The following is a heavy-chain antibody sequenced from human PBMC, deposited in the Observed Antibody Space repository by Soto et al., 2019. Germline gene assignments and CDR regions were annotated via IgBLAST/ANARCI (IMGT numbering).Heavy chain of an antibody. CDR1: GYTFTTYN. Sequence: QVQLVQSGAEEKQPGASVKVSCKAAGYTFTTYNMHWLRQAPGQRLEWMGWISGANGNTKYSQKVQGRLTITRDASASTSYMDLSSLRSEDTAVYYCARGPGVWGQGTPVTVAS. D-gene: IGHD3-10*01. J-gene: IGHJ4*02. CDR3: ARGPGV. V-gene: IGHV1-3*05. CDR2: ISGANGNT.